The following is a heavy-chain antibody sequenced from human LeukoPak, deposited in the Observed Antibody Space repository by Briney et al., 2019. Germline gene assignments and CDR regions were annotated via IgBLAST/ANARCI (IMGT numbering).Heavy chain of an antibody. J-gene: IGHJ4*02. CDR2: ISSSSSTI. CDR1: GFTFSSYA. D-gene: IGHD3-10*01. V-gene: IGHV3-48*04. Sequence: GGSLRLSCAASGFTFSSYAMSWVRQAPGKGLEWVSYISSSSSTIYYADSVKGRFTISRDSAKNSLYLQMNSLRAEDTAVYYCARDTGPEGFDYWGQGTLVTVSS. CDR3: ARDTGPEGFDY.